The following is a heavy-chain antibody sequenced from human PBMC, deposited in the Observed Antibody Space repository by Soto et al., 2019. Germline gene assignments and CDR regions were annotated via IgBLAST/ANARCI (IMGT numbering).Heavy chain of an antibody. J-gene: IGHJ4*02. CDR1: GGSISNAAYS. CDR3: ARERGGYGLFDS. D-gene: IGHD5-18*01. V-gene: IGHV4-30-2*01. CDR2: IYPSGMP. Sequence: PSETLSLTCTVYGGSISNAAYSWSWIRQPPGKGLEWIGYIYPSGMPFYNPSLRSRVTISIDRSNDQFSLNLMSVTAADTAVSYCARERGGYGLFDSWGQGPLVTVSS.